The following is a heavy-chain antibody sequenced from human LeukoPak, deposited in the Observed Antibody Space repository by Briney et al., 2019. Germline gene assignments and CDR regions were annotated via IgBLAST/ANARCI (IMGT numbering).Heavy chain of an antibody. J-gene: IGHJ4*02. CDR1: GFTVSNYG. Sequence: GGSLRLSCAASGFTVSNYGMSWVRQAPGKGLEWVSGISGSGGSTYCADSVKGRFTISRDNSKNTLYLQMNSLTAEDTAVFYCAKEMYYYGSGSSSDYWGQGTLVTVSS. D-gene: IGHD3-10*01. CDR3: AKEMYYYGSGSSSDY. V-gene: IGHV3-23*01. CDR2: ISGSGGST.